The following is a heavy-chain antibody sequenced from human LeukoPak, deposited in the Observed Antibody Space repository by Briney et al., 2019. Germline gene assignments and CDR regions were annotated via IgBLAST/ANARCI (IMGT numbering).Heavy chain of an antibody. Sequence: GGSLRLSCAASGFTFSSYSMNWVRQAPGKGLEWFSYISSSSSTIYYADSVKGGFTISRDNATNSLYLQMNSLRAEDTAVYYCARKQITMIVVAFYYMDVWGKGTTVTVSS. CDR1: GFTFSSYS. V-gene: IGHV3-48*04. J-gene: IGHJ6*03. D-gene: IGHD3-22*01. CDR2: ISSSSSTI. CDR3: ARKQITMIVVAFYYMDV.